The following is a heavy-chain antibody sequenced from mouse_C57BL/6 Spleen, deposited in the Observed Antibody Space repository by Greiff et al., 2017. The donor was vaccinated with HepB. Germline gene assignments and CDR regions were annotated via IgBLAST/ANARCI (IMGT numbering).Heavy chain of an antibody. J-gene: IGHJ4*01. CDR1: GFTFSSYA. CDR3: ARAGTGYYYAMDY. V-gene: IGHV5-4*01. CDR2: ISDGGSYT. Sequence: EVQVVESGGGLVKPGGSLKLSCAASGFTFSSYAMSWVRQTPEKRLEWVATISDGGSYTYYPDNVKGRFTISRDNAKNNLYLQMSHLKSEDTAMYYCARAGTGYYYAMDYWGQGTSVTVSS. D-gene: IGHD3-3*01.